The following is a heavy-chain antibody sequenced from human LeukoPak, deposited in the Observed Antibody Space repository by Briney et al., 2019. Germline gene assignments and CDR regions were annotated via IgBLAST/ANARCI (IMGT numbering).Heavy chain of an antibody. D-gene: IGHD1-26*01. J-gene: IGHJ6*03. Sequence: ASVKVSCKASGYTFTSYYMHWVRQAPGQGLEWMGIINPSGGSTSYAQKFQGRVTMTRDTSTSTAYMELRSLRSDDTAVYYCARVNRIVGATTFAYYYYYMDVWGKGTTVTISS. V-gene: IGHV1-46*01. CDR3: ARVNRIVGATTFAYYYYYMDV. CDR2: INPSGGST. CDR1: GYTFTSYY.